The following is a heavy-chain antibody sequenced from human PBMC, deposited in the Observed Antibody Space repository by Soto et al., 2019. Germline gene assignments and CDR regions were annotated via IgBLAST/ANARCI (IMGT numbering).Heavy chain of an antibody. CDR2: IKHSGST. CDR3: ARGRWGYYYRSGSYPCWFDP. V-gene: IGHV4-34*01. D-gene: IGHD3-10*01. J-gene: IGHJ5*02. Sequence: PSETLSLTCAVYGGSFSGYYWSWIRQPPGKGLEWIGEIKHSGSTNYNPSLKSRVTISVDTSKNQFSLKLSSVTAADTAVYYCARGRWGYYYRSGSYPCWFDPWAQGTLVTVS. CDR1: GGSFSGYY.